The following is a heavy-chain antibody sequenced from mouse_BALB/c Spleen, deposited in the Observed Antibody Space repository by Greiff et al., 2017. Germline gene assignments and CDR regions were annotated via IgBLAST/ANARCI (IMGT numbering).Heavy chain of an antibody. CDR1: GYTFTDYN. J-gene: IGHJ2*01. Sequence: DVQLQESGPELVKPGASVKIPCKASGYTFTDYNMDWVKQSHGKSLEWIGDINPNNGGTIYNQKFKGKATLTVDKSSSTAYMELRSLTSEDTAVYYCARLDSSGYYFDYWGQGTTLTVSS. D-gene: IGHD3-2*01. CDR3: ARLDSSGYYFDY. CDR2: INPNNGGT. V-gene: IGHV1-18*01.